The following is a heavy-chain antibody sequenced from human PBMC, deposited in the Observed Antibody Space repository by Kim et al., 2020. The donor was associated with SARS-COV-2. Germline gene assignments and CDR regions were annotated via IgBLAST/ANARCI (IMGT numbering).Heavy chain of an antibody. J-gene: IGHJ6*02. D-gene: IGHD3-22*01. CDR1: GFTFSSYA. CDR2: ISGSGGST. CDR3: AKGSSGYNLAIYYYYYYGMDV. Sequence: GGSLRLSCAASGFTFSSYAMSWVRQAPGKGLEWVSAISGSGGSTYYADSVKGRFTISRDNSKNTLYLQMNSLRAEDTAVYYCAKGSSGYNLAIYYYYYYGMDVWGQGTTVTVSS. V-gene: IGHV3-23*01.